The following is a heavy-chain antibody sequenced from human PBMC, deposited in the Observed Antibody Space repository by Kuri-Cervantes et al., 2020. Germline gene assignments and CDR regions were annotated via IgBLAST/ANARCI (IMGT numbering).Heavy chain of an antibody. D-gene: IGHD3-16*01. V-gene: IGHV3-20*04. CDR2: INWNGGST. J-gene: IGHJ4*02. CDR1: GFTFDDYG. Sequence: GESLKISCAASGFTFDDYGMSWVRQAPGKGLEWVSGINWNGGSTGYADSVKGRFTISRDNAKNSLYLQMNSLRAEDTAVYYCAKAPTWGYDCWGQGTLVTVSS. CDR3: AKAPTWGYDC.